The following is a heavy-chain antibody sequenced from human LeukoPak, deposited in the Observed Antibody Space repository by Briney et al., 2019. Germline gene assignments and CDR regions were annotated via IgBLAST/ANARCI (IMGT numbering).Heavy chain of an antibody. J-gene: IGHJ6*03. D-gene: IGHD2-15*01. Sequence: SVKVSCKASVYTFTSYDINWVRQATGQGLEWMGRIIPILGIANYAQKFQGRVTITADKSTSTAYMELSSLRSEDTAVYYCARDLGGGWSALYYYYYMDVWGKGTTVTVSS. V-gene: IGHV1-69*04. CDR2: IIPILGIA. CDR3: ARDLGGGWSALYYYYYMDV. CDR1: VYTFTSYD.